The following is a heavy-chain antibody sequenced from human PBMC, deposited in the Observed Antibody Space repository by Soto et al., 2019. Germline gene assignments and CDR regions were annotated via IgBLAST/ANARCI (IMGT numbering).Heavy chain of an antibody. V-gene: IGHV3-23*01. J-gene: IGHJ4*02. CDR1: RFTFSSYA. Sequence: SLRLSSATSRFTFSSYAMSWFRQAPGQGLEWVAAISVSGGSTCYADSVKGRFTISRANSKNTLYLQMNSLIAYDTAVYSCAKERRFHIAAADDIDYWGQGTLVTVSS. D-gene: IGHD6-13*01. CDR3: AKERRFHIAAADDIDY. CDR2: ISVSGGST.